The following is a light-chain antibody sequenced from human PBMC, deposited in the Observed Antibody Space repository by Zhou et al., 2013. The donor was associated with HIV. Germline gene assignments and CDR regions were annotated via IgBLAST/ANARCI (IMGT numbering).Light chain of an antibody. V-gene: IGKV1-39*01. J-gene: IGKJ1*01. CDR2: LAS. CDR1: QTIIHY. Sequence: DIQMAQSPSSLSASVGDRVTITCRASQTIIHYLNWYQQKPGKAPKLLIYLASNLHSGVPSRFSGSGSGTDFTLSISSLQPEDSATYYCQQSITSPWTFGQGTKVVIK. CDR3: QQSITSPWT.